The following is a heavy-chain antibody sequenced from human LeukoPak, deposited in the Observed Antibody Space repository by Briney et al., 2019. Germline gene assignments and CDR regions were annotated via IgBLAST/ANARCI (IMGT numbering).Heavy chain of an antibody. Sequence: GSLRLSCAASGFTFSSYSMNWVRQAPGKGLEWVSSISFGSSYVYYADSVKGRFTISGDNAKNSLYLQMNSLRAEDTAVYYCARGWVGATHSVWGQGTLVTVSS. CDR1: GFTFSSYS. CDR2: ISFGSSYV. J-gene: IGHJ4*02. CDR3: ARGWVGATHSV. D-gene: IGHD1-26*01. V-gene: IGHV3-21*01.